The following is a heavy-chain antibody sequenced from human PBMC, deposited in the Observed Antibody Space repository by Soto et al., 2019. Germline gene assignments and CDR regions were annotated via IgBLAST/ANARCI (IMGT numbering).Heavy chain of an antibody. CDR3: ARDKSVLGP. Sequence: PSETLSLTCTVSGGSISSSSYYWGWIRQPPGKGLEWIGSIYYSGSTYYNPSLKSRVTISVDTSKNQFSLKLSSVTAADTAVYYCARDKSVLGPWGQGTLVTFSS. J-gene: IGHJ5*02. D-gene: IGHD3-10*01. CDR1: GGSISSSSYY. V-gene: IGHV4-39*02. CDR2: IYYSGST.